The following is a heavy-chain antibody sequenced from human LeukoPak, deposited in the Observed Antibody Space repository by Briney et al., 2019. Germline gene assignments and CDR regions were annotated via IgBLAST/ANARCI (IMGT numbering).Heavy chain of an antibody. CDR1: GYTFTGYY. J-gene: IGHJ5*02. CDR3: ARGPTIFGTGVPDMNNWFDP. D-gene: IGHD3-3*01. Sequence: ASVKVSCKASGYTFTGYYMHWVRQAPGQGLEWMGWINPNSGGTNYAQKFQGWVTMTRDTSISTAYMELSRLRSEDTAVYYCARGPTIFGTGVPDMNNWFDPWGQGTLVTVSS. V-gene: IGHV1-2*04. CDR2: INPNSGGT.